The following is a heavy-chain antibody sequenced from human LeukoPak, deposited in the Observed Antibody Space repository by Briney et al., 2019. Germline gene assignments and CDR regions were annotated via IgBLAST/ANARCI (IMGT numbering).Heavy chain of an antibody. CDR1: GFTFSSYS. V-gene: IGHV3-21*01. D-gene: IGHD3-3*01. CDR3: ARDTYYDFWSGSGGAFDI. J-gene: IGHJ3*02. CDR2: ISSSSSYI. Sequence: GGSLRLSCAASGFTFSSYSMNWVRQAPGKGLEWVSSISSSSSYIYYADSVKGRFTISRDNAKNTLYLQMNSLRAEDTAVYYCARDTYYDFWSGSGGAFDIWGQGTMVTVSS.